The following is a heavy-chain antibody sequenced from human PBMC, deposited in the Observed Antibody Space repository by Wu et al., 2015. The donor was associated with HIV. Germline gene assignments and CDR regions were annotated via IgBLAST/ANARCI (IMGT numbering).Heavy chain of an antibody. CDR1: GGTFSSYA. J-gene: IGHJ6*02. Sequence: QVQLVQSGAEVKKPGSSVKVSCKASGGTFSSYAISWVRQAPGQGLEWMGGIIPIFGTANYAQKFQGRVTITTDESTSTAYMELSSLRSEDTAVYYCARDSRVATTNYCYGMDVWGQGTTVTVSS. V-gene: IGHV1-69*05. D-gene: IGHD5-12*01. CDR3: ARDSRVATTNYCYGMDV. CDR2: IIPIFGTA.